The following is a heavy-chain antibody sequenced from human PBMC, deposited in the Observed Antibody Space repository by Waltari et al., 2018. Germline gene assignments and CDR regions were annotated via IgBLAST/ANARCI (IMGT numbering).Heavy chain of an antibody. Sequence: EVQLVESGGGLVQPGGSLRLSCAASGFTFSSYGMNWVRQAPGKGLQWIAYITSRSRVVDYADSMRGRFTISRDNAESSLYLQVSSLRADDTAIYYCTRDATGTYDYWGQGTLVTVSS. D-gene: IGHD1-26*01. V-gene: IGHV3-48*04. J-gene: IGHJ4*02. CDR3: TRDATGTYDY. CDR2: ITSRSRVV. CDR1: GFTFSSYG.